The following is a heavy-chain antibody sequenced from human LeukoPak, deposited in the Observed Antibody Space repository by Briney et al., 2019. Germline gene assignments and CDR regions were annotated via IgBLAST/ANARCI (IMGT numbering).Heavy chain of an antibody. J-gene: IGHJ3*02. D-gene: IGHD3-10*01. V-gene: IGHV1-2*04. Sequence: GASVKVSCKASGYTFTGYYMHWVRQAPGQGLEWMGWINPNSGGTNYAQKFQGWVTMTRDTSISTAYMELSRLRSDDTAVYYCARPMVRGVISQFDAFDIWGQGTMVTVSS. CDR2: INPNSGGT. CDR3: ARPMVRGVISQFDAFDI. CDR1: GYTFTGYY.